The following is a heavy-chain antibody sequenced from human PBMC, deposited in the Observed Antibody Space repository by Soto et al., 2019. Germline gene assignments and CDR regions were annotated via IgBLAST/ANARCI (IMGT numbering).Heavy chain of an antibody. D-gene: IGHD5-12*01. V-gene: IGHV4-38-2*02. J-gene: IGHJ4*02. CDR2: IYHSGST. CDR3: ARDLLAVDSTDY. Sequence: ETLSLTCAVSGYSISSGYYWGWIRQPPGKGLEWIGSIYHSGSTYYNPSLKSRVTISVDTSKNQFSLKLSSVTAADTAVYYCARDLLAVDSTDYWGQGTLVTV. CDR1: GYSISSGYY.